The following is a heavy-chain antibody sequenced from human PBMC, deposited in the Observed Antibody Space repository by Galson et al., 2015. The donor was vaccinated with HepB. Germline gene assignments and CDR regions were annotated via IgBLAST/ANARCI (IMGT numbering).Heavy chain of an antibody. CDR3: ARAPTYYWYFDL. Sequence: SLRLSCAPSAFTFSSYAMSWVRQAPGKRLEWVSTIRGSGANSYYADSVKGRFTISRDNSKITLYLQMNSLRAEDTAVYYCARAPTYYWYFDLWGRGTLVTVSS. CDR2: IRGSGANS. V-gene: IGHV3-23*01. CDR1: AFTFSSYA. J-gene: IGHJ2*01.